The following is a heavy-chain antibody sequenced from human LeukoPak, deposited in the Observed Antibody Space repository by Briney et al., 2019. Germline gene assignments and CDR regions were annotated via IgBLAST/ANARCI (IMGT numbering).Heavy chain of an antibody. J-gene: IGHJ6*03. V-gene: IGHV1-69*06. CDR3: ARGVYIAVAGLYYYYYMDV. CDR1: GGTFSSYA. D-gene: IGHD6-19*01. Sequence: ASVKVSCKASGGTFSSYAISWVRQAPGQGLEWMGGIIPIFGTANYAQKFQGRVTITADKSTSTAYMELSSLRSEDTAVYYCARGVYIAVAGLYYYYYMDVWGKGTTVTVSS. CDR2: IIPIFGTA.